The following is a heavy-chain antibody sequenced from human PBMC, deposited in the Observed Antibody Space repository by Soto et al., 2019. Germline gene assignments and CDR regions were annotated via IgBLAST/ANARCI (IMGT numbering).Heavy chain of an antibody. D-gene: IGHD2-15*01. CDR1: GFTFSSYS. V-gene: IGHV3-48*01. Sequence: GGSLRLSCAASGFTFSSYSMNWVRQAPGKGLEWVSYISSSSSTIYYADSVKGRFTISRDNAKNSLYLQVNSLRAEDTAVYYCARVAVVNDYWGQGTLVTVSS. CDR2: ISSSSSTI. J-gene: IGHJ4*02. CDR3: ARVAVVNDY.